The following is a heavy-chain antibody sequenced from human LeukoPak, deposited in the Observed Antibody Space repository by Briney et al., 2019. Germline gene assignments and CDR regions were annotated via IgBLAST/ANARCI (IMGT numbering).Heavy chain of an antibody. CDR2: IYYSGST. Sequence: PSETLSLTCTVSSGSISRTDYYWSWIRQPPGKGLEWIGYIYYSGSTDYNPSLKSRLTISVDTSKNQFSLKLNSVTAADTAVYYWARVEGPGGGIDYWGQGTLVTVSS. D-gene: IGHD3-16*01. V-gene: IGHV4-61*08. J-gene: IGHJ4*02. CDR3: ARVEGPGGGIDY. CDR1: SGSISRTDYY.